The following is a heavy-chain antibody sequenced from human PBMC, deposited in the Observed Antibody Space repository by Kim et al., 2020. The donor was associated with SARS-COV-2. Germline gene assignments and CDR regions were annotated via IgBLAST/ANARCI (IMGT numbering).Heavy chain of an antibody. V-gene: IGHV1-46*01. Sequence: TSYAQKFQGRVTMTRDTSTSTVYMELSSLRSEDTAVYYCARDRGGDCYYWGQGTLVTVSS. D-gene: IGHD2-21*02. CDR3: ARDRGGDCYY. J-gene: IGHJ4*02. CDR2: T.